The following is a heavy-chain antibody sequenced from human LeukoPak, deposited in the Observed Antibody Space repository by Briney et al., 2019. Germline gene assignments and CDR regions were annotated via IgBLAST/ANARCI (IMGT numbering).Heavy chain of an antibody. D-gene: IGHD6-19*01. V-gene: IGHV3-9*01. Sequence: AGGSLRLSCAASGFTFDDYAMHWVRQAPGKGLEWVSGISWNSGSIGYADSVKGRFTISRDNAMNSLYLQMNSLRAEDTAVYYCARVGSRDVRGWLDYWGQGTLVTVSS. CDR2: ISWNSGSI. CDR3: ARVGSRDVRGWLDY. CDR1: GFTFDDYA. J-gene: IGHJ4*02.